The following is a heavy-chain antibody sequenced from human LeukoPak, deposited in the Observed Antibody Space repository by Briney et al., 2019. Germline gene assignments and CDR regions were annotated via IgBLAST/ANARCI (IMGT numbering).Heavy chain of an antibody. CDR3: AKDIGSGWYGYFDY. CDR1: GFTFDDYA. CDR2: ISWNSGSI. V-gene: IGHV3-9*01. D-gene: IGHD6-19*01. J-gene: IGHJ4*02. Sequence: SGGSLRLSCAASGFTFDDYAMHWVRQAPGKGLEWVSGISWNSGSIGYADSVKGRFTISRDNAKNSLYLQMNSLRAEDTALYYCAKDIGSGWYGYFDYWGQGTLVTVSS.